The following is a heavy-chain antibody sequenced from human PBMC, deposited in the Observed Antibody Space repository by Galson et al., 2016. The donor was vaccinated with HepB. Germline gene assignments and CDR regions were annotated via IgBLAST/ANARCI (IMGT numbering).Heavy chain of an antibody. V-gene: IGHV1-24*01. CDR3: ARLDSGITLDD. D-gene: IGHD1-26*01. Sequence: SVKVSCKVSGYALSELSMHWVRQAPGKGLEWMGGLDPEDGKMIYALKFQGRLTLTEDTSTDTAYMELSSLRSEDTAIYSCARLDSGITLDDWGQGTLVTVSS. CDR1: GYALSELS. J-gene: IGHJ4*02. CDR2: LDPEDGKM.